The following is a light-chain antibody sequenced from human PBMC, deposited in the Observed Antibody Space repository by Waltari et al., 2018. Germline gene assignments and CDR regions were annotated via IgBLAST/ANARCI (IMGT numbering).Light chain of an antibody. CDR2: GAS. V-gene: IGKV3-20*01. Sequence: EIVLTQSPGTLSLSPGERANLACRASQSVSTFLAWLQQTPRHTPRPLIYGASHRATSIPVTFSGSGSATDFTLTISRLDPEDFAVYYCLQSGISFPLSFGGGTKVEIK. CDR1: QSVSTF. CDR3: LQSGISFPLS. J-gene: IGKJ4*01.